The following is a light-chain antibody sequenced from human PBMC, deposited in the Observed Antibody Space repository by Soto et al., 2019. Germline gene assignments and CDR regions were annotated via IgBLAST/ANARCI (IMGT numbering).Light chain of an antibody. CDR3: QQYYSYMWT. J-gene: IGKJ1*01. V-gene: IGKV1-5*03. CDR2: KAS. CDR1: QTISSW. Sequence: DIQMTQSPSTLAGSVGDRVTITCRASQTISSWLARYQQKPGKAPKLLIYKASTVKSGVPSRFRGSGSGTEFTLTISSLQPDDVAPYYCQQYYSYMWTFGQGTKVDIK.